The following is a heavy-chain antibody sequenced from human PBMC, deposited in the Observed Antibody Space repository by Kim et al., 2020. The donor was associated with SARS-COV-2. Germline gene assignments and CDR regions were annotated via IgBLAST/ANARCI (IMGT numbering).Heavy chain of an antibody. CDR3: TRVNPIAGGWYDAFDI. Sequence: GGSLRLSCAASGFTFSGSPMHWVRQASGKGLEWVGRIRSKANSYATAYAASVKGRFTISRDDSKNTAYLQMNSLRTEDTAVYYCTRVNPIAGGWYDAFDIWGQGTIVTVSS. CDR1: GFTFSGSP. J-gene: IGHJ3*02. V-gene: IGHV3-73*01. CDR2: IRSKANSYAT. D-gene: IGHD6-19*01.